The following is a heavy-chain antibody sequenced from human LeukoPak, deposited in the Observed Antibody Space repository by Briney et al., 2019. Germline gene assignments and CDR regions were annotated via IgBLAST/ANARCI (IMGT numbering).Heavy chain of an antibody. CDR3: ASEDSGDYEGSFDY. V-gene: IGHV3-66*02. Sequence: GGSLRLSCAASGFTVSSNFMTWVRQAPGKGLEWVSFIYGGDTTSYADSVKGRFTISRDNSKNALYLQMNSLRAEDTAVYYCASEDSGDYEGSFDYWGQGTLVTVSS. CDR1: GFTVSSNF. D-gene: IGHD4-17*01. J-gene: IGHJ4*02. CDR2: IYGGDTT.